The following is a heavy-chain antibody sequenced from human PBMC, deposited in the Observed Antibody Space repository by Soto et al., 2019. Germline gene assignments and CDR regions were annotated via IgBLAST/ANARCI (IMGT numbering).Heavy chain of an antibody. CDR3: ARLLLRTFDS. J-gene: IGHJ4*02. CDR1: NGSVNNYY. V-gene: IGHV4-59*02. CDR2: IYYRGTT. D-gene: IGHD2-15*01. Sequence: SETLSLTCTVSNGSVNNYYWSWIRQPPGKGLEWIGYIYYRGTTNYNPSLKSRVALSIDTSKNQFSLKLTSVTAADTAVYYCARLLLRTFDSWAQRTLVTVSA.